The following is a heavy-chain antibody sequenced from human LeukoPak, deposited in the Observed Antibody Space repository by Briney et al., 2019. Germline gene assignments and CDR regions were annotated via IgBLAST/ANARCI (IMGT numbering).Heavy chain of an antibody. CDR1: GGSISSGSNY. D-gene: IGHD1-26*01. J-gene: IGHJ4*02. V-gene: IGHV4-61*02. CDR2: IYTSGST. Sequence: SQTLSLTCIVSGGSISSGSNYWGWIRQPAGKGLEWIGRIYTSGSTNYNPSLKSRVTISVDTSKNQFSLKLSSVTAADTAVSYCASEEVGAVEYWGQGTLVTVSS. CDR3: ASEEVGAVEY.